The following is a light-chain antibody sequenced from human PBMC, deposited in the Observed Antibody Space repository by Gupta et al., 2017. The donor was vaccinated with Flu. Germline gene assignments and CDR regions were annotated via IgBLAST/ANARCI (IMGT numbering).Light chain of an antibody. CDR2: AKN. J-gene: IGLJ3*02. V-gene: IGLV3-19*01. CDR3: KSRDSSGARLV. Sequence: SSELTHDPAVSVSLGQTFRITGQGDTLRSRYASWYQQKPGTTPRLVIYAKNNRPSGIPDRFSGSNSGNTASLTITGHQAEDEADYDCKSRDSSGARLVFGGGTKLTVL. CDR1: TLRSRY.